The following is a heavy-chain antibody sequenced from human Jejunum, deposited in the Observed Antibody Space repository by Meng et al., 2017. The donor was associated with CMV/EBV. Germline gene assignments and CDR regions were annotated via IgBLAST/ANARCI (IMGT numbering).Heavy chain of an antibody. D-gene: IGHD2-2*01. CDR1: GFTFSSHW. CDR2: INNDGSKT. CDR3: ARGVGGIDP. J-gene: IGHJ5*02. Sequence: RLSCAASGFTFSSHWMHWVRQVPGKGLVWVSNINNDGSKTIYADSVKGRFTISRDNAKNTLYLQMDSLRAEDAAMYYCARGVGGIDPWGQGTLVTVSS. V-gene: IGHV3-74*01.